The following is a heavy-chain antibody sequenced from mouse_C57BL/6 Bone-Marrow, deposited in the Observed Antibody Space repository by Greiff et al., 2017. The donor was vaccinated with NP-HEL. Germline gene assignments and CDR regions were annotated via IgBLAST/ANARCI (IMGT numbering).Heavy chain of an antibody. J-gene: IGHJ2*01. Sequence: VQLQQSGAELVRPGTSVKMSCKASGYTFTNYWIGWAKQRPGHGLEWIGDIYPGGGYTNYNEKFKGKATLTADKSSSTAYMQFSSLTSEDSAIYYCARRIDYYGSSYFDYWGQGTTLTVSS. V-gene: IGHV1-63*01. CDR2: IYPGGGYT. CDR1: GYTFTNYW. D-gene: IGHD1-1*01. CDR3: ARRIDYYGSSYFDY.